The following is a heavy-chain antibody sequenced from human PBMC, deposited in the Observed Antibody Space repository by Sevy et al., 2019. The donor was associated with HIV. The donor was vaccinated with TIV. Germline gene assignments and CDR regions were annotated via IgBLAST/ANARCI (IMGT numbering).Heavy chain of an antibody. Sequence: GESLKISCKGSGFTFTTYWIGWVRQIPGKGLEWIGIIYPDDSDTRYSPSFQGQVTISVDKSISTAYLQWSTLKASDTAMYYCARHHASYGVTGYYYYYGLDVWGQGTTVTVSS. CDR2: IYPDDSDT. V-gene: IGHV5-51*01. D-gene: IGHD4-17*01. J-gene: IGHJ6*02. CDR1: GFTFTTYW. CDR3: ARHHASYGVTGYYYYYGLDV.